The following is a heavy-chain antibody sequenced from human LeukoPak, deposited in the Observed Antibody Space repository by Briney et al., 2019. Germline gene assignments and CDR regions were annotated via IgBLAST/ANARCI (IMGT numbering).Heavy chain of an antibody. Sequence: GGSLRLSCAASGFTFSIYWMHWVRQAPGKGLVWVSHINSDGSSTSYADSVKGRFTISRDNAKNTLYLQMNSLRAEDTAVYYCARDVGYNIAQWGQGTLVTVSS. CDR2: INSDGSST. CDR1: GFTFSIYW. J-gene: IGHJ4*02. CDR3: ARDVGYNIAQ. V-gene: IGHV3-74*01. D-gene: IGHD5-12*01.